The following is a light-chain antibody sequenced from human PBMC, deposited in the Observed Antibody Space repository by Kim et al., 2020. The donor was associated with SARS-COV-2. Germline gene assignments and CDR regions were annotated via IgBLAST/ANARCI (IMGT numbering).Light chain of an antibody. CDR2: EDT. CDR3: QSADSSDTFWV. J-gene: IGLJ3*02. Sequence: SYELTQPPSVSVSPGQTARITCSGDALPKQYAYWFQQKRGQAPVVVIYEDTERPTGIPERFSGSTSGTTVTLTISGVQAEDEADYYCQSADSSDTFWVYG. V-gene: IGLV3-25*03. CDR1: ALPKQY.